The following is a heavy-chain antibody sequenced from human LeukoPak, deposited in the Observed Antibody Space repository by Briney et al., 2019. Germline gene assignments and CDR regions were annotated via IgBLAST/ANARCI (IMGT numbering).Heavy chain of an antibody. Sequence: GASVKVSCKTSGYTFTTYYIHWVRQAPGQGLEWMGIINPSGGRTNYAQKFQGRVTMTRDTSTSTVYMELSSLRSEDTAVYYCARDLNIDYRSEAFDASDIWGQGTMVTVSS. CDR1: GYTFTTYY. J-gene: IGHJ3*02. V-gene: IGHV1-46*01. CDR3: ARDLNIDYRSEAFDASDI. D-gene: IGHD4-11*01. CDR2: INPSGGRT.